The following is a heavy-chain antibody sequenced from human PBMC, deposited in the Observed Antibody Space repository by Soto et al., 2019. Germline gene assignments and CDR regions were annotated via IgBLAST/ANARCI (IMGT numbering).Heavy chain of an antibody. V-gene: IGHV3-33*01. D-gene: IGHD3-10*01. Sequence: GGSLRLSCAASGFTFSSYGMHWVRQAPGKGLEWVAVIWYDGSNKYYADSVKGRFTISRDNSKNTLYLKMNSLRAEDTAVYYCARDLLLWFGELLSPLFDYWGQGTLVTVSS. CDR1: GFTFSSYG. J-gene: IGHJ4*02. CDR2: IWYDGSNK. CDR3: ARDLLLWFGELLSPLFDY.